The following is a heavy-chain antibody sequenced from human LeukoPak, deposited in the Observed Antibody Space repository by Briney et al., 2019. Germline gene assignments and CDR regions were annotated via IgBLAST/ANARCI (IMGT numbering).Heavy chain of an antibody. V-gene: IGHV3-11*04. J-gene: IGHJ4*02. CDR3: ARDFEDKSLYDY. CDR1: GFTFSDYY. CDR2: ISSSGSTI. Sequence: PGGSLSLSCAASGFTFSDYYMSWIRQAPGKGLEWVSYISSSGSTIYYADSVKGRFTISRDNAKNSLYLQMNSLRAEDTAVYYCARDFEDKSLYDYWGQGTLVTVSS. D-gene: IGHD3-9*01.